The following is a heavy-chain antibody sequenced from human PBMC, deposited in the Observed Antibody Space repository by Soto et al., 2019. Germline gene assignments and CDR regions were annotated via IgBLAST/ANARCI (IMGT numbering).Heavy chain of an antibody. Sequence: PGGSLRLSCAASGFTFSSYWMHWVRQAPGKGLVWVSRINSDGSSTSYADSVKGRFTISRDNAKNTLYLQMNSLRAEDTAVYYCARDKYDFWSGYEDYYYYGMDVWGQGTTVTVSS. V-gene: IGHV3-74*01. D-gene: IGHD3-3*01. CDR2: INSDGSST. J-gene: IGHJ6*02. CDR3: ARDKYDFWSGYEDYYYYGMDV. CDR1: GFTFSSYW.